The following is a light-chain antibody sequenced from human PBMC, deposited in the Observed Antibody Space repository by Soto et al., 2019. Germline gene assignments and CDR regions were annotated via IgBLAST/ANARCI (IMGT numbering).Light chain of an antibody. Sequence: EIVLTQSPATLSLSPGETATLSCRASQSVSSSLAWYQQKPGQTPRLLIYDASNRATGIPARFSGSGSRTDFTVTVSSLEPEDFAVYYCQQRSSWPLTFGGGTKVEIK. J-gene: IGKJ4*01. CDR1: QSVSSS. V-gene: IGKV3-11*01. CDR3: QQRSSWPLT. CDR2: DAS.